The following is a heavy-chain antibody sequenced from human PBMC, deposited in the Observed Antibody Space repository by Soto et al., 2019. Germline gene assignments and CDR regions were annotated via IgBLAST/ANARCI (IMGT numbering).Heavy chain of an antibody. D-gene: IGHD1-1*01. J-gene: IGHJ4*02. CDR3: ARESRSELGTVEY. CDR2: IYASGTT. CDR1: GASISNYY. Sequence: QVRLQESGPGLVKPSETLSLTCTVSGASISNYYWSWIRQPAGKGLECLGRIYASGTTTYNPSLRSRVTMSVDTSKNWFSLNLNSVTAADTAVYYCARESRSELGTVEYWGQGTLVTVSS. V-gene: IGHV4-4*07.